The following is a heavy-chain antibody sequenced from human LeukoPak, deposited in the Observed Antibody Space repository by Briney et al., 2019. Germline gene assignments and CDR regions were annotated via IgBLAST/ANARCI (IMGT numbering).Heavy chain of an antibody. V-gene: IGHV3-30*18. D-gene: IGHD3-16*01. J-gene: IGHJ4*02. CDR3: AKEGSTTFREDFDC. CDR2: ASSDGDTT. Sequence: PGGSLRLSYAASGFTFSNYGIHCVRQAPGKGLEWVAVASSDGDTTYYADSVKGRFTISKDNSRNTLYLQMNSLRAEDTAVYYCAKEGSTTFREDFDCWGQGTLVIVSS. CDR1: GFTFSNYG.